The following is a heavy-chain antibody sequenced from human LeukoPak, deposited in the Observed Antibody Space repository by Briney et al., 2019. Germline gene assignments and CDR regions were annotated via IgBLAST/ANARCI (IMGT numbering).Heavy chain of an antibody. CDR1: GYXFTDYY. CDR3: AREGDESFDY. CDR2: INPNSGGT. Sequence: ASVKVSCKASGYXFTDYYMHWVRQAPGQGLEWMGWINPNSGGTNYAQKFQGRVTMTRDTSIRTVYMELSRLRSDDTAVYYCAREGDESFDYWGQGTLVTVSS. J-gene: IGHJ4*02. D-gene: IGHD3-10*01. V-gene: IGHV1-2*02.